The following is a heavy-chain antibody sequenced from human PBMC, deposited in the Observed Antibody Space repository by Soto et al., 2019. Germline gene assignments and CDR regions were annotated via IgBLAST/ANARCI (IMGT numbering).Heavy chain of an antibody. V-gene: IGHV1-69*13. J-gene: IGHJ4*02. CDR3: AREGSGYYYSFDY. D-gene: IGHD3-22*01. Sequence: SVKVSCKASGGTFSSYAISWVRQAPGQGLEWMGGIIPIFCTANYAQKFQGRVTITADESTSTAYMELSSLRSEDTAVYYCAREGSGYYYSFDYWGQGTLVTVSS. CDR2: IIPIFCTA. CDR1: GGTFSSYA.